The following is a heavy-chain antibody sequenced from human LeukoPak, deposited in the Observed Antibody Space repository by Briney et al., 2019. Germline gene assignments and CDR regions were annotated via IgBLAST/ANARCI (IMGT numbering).Heavy chain of an antibody. D-gene: IGHD4-11*01. CDR1: GFTFSSSA. CDR2: ISSSSNTI. CDR3: ARGLHLPDYLSPY. J-gene: IGHJ4*02. Sequence: PGGSLRLSCAASGFTFSSSAMSWVRQAPGKGLEWISYISSSSNTIYYADSVKGRFTISRDNAKNALYLQMNSLRAEDTAVYYCARGLHLPDYLSPYWGQGTLVTVSS. V-gene: IGHV3-48*01.